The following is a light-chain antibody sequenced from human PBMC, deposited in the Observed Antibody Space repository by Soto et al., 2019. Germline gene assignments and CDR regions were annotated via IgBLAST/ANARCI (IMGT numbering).Light chain of an antibody. V-gene: IGLV1-47*01. J-gene: IGLJ3*02. Sequence: QSVLTQPPSASGTPGQRVTISCSGSTSNVGANYVYWYQQLPGTAPKLLIQRNDQRPSGVPDRFSGSKSGTSASLDISGLRSEDEADYYCAAWDDSLRGRVFGGGTKVTVL. CDR2: RND. CDR3: AAWDDSLRGRV. CDR1: TSNVGANY.